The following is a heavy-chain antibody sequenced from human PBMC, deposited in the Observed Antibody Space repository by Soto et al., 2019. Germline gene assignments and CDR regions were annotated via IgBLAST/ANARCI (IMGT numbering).Heavy chain of an antibody. J-gene: IGHJ5*02. CDR3: ARVAGYGSGNSCSP. Sequence: EVQLVESGGGLVKPGGSLRLSCAASGFTFSSYSMNWVRQAPGKGLEWVSSISSSSSYIYYADSVKGRFTISRDNAKNSLYLHMSSLRAEDTAVYYCARVAGYGSGNSCSPWGQGTLVTVSS. V-gene: IGHV3-21*01. CDR2: ISSSSSYI. CDR1: GFTFSSYS. D-gene: IGHD2-2*03.